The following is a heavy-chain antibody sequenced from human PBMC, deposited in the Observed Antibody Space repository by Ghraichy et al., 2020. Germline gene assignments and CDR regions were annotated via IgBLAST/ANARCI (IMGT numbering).Heavy chain of an antibody. CDR1: GFTFSTYA. V-gene: IGHV3-23*01. D-gene: IGHD3-16*01. J-gene: IGHJ4*02. CDR3: AKRHYRWDPGYYFDY. Sequence: GGSLRLSCAASGFTFSTYAMSWVRQAPGKGLEWVSSISGNGGSTYFADSVKGRFIISRDNSKNTLYLQMNSLRAEDTAVYYCAKRHYRWDPGYYFDYWGQGTLVTVSS. CDR2: ISGNGGST.